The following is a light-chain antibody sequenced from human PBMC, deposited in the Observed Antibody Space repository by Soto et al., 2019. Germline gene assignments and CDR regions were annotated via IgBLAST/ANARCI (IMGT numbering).Light chain of an antibody. CDR1: QSVSSSY. J-gene: IGKJ1*01. CDR3: QQYGSSPWT. CDR2: GAS. Sequence: EIVLTQSPGTLSLSPGERATLSCRASQSVSSSYLAWYQQKPGQAPRLLIYGASSRATGIPDRFSGSGSGRDFTLTISGSEPEDFVVYDCQQYGSSPWTFGQWTKVEIK. V-gene: IGKV3-20*01.